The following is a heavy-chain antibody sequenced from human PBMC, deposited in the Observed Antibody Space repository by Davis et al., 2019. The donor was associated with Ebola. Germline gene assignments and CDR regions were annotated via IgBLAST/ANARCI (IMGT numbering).Heavy chain of an antibody. D-gene: IGHD2-2*01. CDR3: ARERYCSSTSCYALDY. V-gene: IGHV1-69*06. CDR2: IIPIFGTA. J-gene: IGHJ4*02. CDR1: GGTFSSYA. Sequence: AASVKVSCKASGGTFSSYAISWVRQAPGQGLEWMGGIIPIFGTANYAQKFQGRVTITADKSTSTAYMDLSSLRSEDTAVYYCARERYCSSTSCYALDYWGQGTLVTVSS.